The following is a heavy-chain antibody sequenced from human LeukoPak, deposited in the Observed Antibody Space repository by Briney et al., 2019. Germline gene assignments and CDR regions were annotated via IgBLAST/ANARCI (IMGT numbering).Heavy chain of an antibody. J-gene: IGHJ5*02. CDR2: INHSGSP. Sequence: SETLSLTCAVYGGSFNGYFWSWIRQPPGKGLEWIGEINHSGSPNYNPSLKCRVTISVDTSKNQVSLKLNSVTAADTAVYYCARGPDSGSYYAWFDPWGQGTLVTVSS. D-gene: IGHD3-10*01. CDR3: ARGPDSGSYYAWFDP. CDR1: GGSFNGYF. V-gene: IGHV4-34*01.